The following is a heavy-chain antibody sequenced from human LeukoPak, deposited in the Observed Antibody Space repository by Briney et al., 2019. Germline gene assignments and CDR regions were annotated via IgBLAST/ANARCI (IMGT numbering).Heavy chain of an antibody. J-gene: IGHJ4*02. CDR2: ISSSGSTI. D-gene: IGHD5-24*01. V-gene: IGHV3-11*01. CDR1: GFTFSDYY. Sequence: GGSLRLSCAASGFTFSDYYMSWIRQAPGTGLEWVSYISSSGSTIYYADSVKGRFTISRDNAKNSLYLQMNSLRAEDTAVYYCAYKGRWLQSPFDYWGQGTLVTVSS. CDR3: AYKGRWLQSPFDY.